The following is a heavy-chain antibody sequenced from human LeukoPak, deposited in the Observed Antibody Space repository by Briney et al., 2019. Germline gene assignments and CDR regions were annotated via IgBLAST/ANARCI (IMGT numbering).Heavy chain of an antibody. D-gene: IGHD2-21*02. Sequence: ASVKVSCKASGYTFTSYGISWVRQAPGQGLEWMGWINTNTGNPTYAQGFTGRFVFSLDTSVSTAYLQISSLKAEDTAVYYCARGFQHIVVVTAILDYWGQGTLVTVSS. CDR3: ARGFQHIVVVTAILDY. CDR1: GYTFTSYG. CDR2: INTNTGNP. V-gene: IGHV7-4-1*02. J-gene: IGHJ4*02.